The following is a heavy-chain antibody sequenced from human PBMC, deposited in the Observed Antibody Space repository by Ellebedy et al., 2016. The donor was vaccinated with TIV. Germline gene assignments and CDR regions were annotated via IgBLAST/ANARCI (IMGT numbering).Heavy chain of an antibody. CDR3: AAREYQLLADNWFDP. CDR1: GFTFTSSA. J-gene: IGHJ5*02. Sequence: SVKVSXXASGFTFTSSAVQWVRQARGQRLEWIGWIVVGSGNTNYAQKFQERVTITRDMSTSTAYMELSSLRSEDTAVYYCAAREYQLLADNWFDPWGQGTLVTVSS. CDR2: IVVGSGNT. D-gene: IGHD2-2*01. V-gene: IGHV1-58*01.